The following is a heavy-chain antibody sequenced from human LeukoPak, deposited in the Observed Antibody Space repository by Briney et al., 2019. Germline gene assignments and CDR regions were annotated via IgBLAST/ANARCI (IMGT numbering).Heavy chain of an antibody. CDR3: AREIAAAGTFRFDP. D-gene: IGHD6-13*01. V-gene: IGHV3-21*01. CDR2: ISSSSSYI. J-gene: IGHJ5*02. Sequence: PGGSLRLSCAASGFTFSTYSMNWVRQAPGKGLEWVSSISSSSSYIYYVDSVKGRFTISRDNAKNSLYLQMNSLRAEDTAVYYCAREIAAAGTFRFDPWGQGTLVTVSS. CDR1: GFTFSTYS.